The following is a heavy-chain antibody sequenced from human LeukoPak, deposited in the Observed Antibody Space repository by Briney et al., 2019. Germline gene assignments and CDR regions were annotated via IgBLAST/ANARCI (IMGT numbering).Heavy chain of an antibody. Sequence: ASVKVSCKASGYTFTSYYMHWVRQAPGQGLEWMGIINPSGGSTSYAQKFQGRVTMTRDTSTSTVYMELSSLRSEDTAVYYCARGRPRITMVRGVENWFDPWGQGTLVTVSS. CDR1: GYTFTSYY. CDR2: INPSGGST. CDR3: ARGRPRITMVRGVENWFDP. V-gene: IGHV1-46*01. J-gene: IGHJ5*02. D-gene: IGHD3-10*01.